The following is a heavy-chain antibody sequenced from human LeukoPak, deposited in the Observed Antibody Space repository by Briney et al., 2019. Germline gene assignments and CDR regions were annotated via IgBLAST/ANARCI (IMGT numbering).Heavy chain of an antibody. D-gene: IGHD3-10*01. V-gene: IGHV4-4*09. Sequence: PSETLSLTCTVSGGSISSYYWSWLRQPPGKGLEWIGYIYISGSTNNNPSLKSRVTMSVDTSKNQFSLKLSSVTAADTAVYYCARLTGRFPPYYMDVWGKGTTVTVSS. J-gene: IGHJ6*03. CDR3: ARLTGRFPPYYMDV. CDR2: IYISGST. CDR1: GGSISSYY.